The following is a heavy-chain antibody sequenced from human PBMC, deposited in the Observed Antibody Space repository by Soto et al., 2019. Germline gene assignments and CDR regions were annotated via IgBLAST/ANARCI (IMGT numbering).Heavy chain of an antibody. V-gene: IGHV3-23*01. J-gene: IGHJ6*02. CDR3: ARIRGYWYGLDV. CDR2: ITGTGGNT. Sequence: PGGSLRLSCAASGFPLSTFGMTWVGQAQGKGLEWVSEITGTGGNTYYVDSVKGRFTSSRDNSKNILYLQVNILRVEDTAVYYCARIRGYWYGLDVWGQGTTVTVSS. CDR1: GFPLSTFG.